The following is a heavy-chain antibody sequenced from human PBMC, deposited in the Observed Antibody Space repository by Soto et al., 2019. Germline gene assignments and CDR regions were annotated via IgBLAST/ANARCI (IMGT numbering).Heavy chain of an antibody. D-gene: IGHD2-8*01. V-gene: IGHV3-9*01. Sequence: GGSLRLSCAASGFTFDDYAMHWVRQAPGKGLEWVSGISWNSGSIGYADSVKGRFTISRDNAKNSLYLHMSSLRAEDTAVYYCAEAPAVSVLGYFVYWGQGTLVTVPS. CDR3: AEAPAVSVLGYFVY. CDR2: ISWNSGSI. CDR1: GFTFDDYA. J-gene: IGHJ4*02.